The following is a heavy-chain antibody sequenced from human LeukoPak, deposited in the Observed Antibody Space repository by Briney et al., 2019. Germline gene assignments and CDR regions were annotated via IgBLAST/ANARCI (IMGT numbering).Heavy chain of an antibody. Sequence: TGGSLRLSCAASGFTFSSYAMSWVRQAPGKGLEWVSGISGSGGSTYYADSVKGRFTISRDNSKNTLYLQMNSLRAEDTAVYYCAKDGTAYYDSSGYLDYWGQGALVTVSS. CDR1: GFTFSSYA. D-gene: IGHD3-22*01. CDR2: ISGSGGST. V-gene: IGHV3-23*01. CDR3: AKDGTAYYDSSGYLDY. J-gene: IGHJ4*02.